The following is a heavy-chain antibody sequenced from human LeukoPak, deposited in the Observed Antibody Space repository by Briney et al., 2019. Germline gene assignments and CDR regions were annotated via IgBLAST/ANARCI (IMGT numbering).Heavy chain of an antibody. V-gene: IGHV3-21*01. CDR1: GFTFSSYS. J-gene: IGHJ4*02. D-gene: IGHD3-10*01. CDR2: ISSSSSYI. Sequence: GGSLRLSCAASGFTFSSYSMSWVRQAPGKGLEWVSSISSSSSYIYYADSVKGRFTISRDNAKNSLYLQMNSLRAEDTAVYYCANTVWFGAHLDYWGQGTLVTVSS. CDR3: ANTVWFGAHLDY.